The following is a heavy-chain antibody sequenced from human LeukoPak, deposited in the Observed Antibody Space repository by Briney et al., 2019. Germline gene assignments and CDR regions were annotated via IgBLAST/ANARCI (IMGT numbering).Heavy chain of an antibody. D-gene: IGHD6-13*01. J-gene: IGHJ5*02. CDR1: GCTFTGYY. CDR2: INPNSGGT. V-gene: IGHV1-2*02. Sequence: AASVKVSCKASGCTFTGYYMHWVRQAPGQGLEWMGWINPNSGGTNYAQKFQGRVTMTRDTSISTAYMELSRLRSDDTAVYYCARGSSRSIAAARTPFWFDPWGQGTLVTVSS. CDR3: ARGSSRSIAAARTPFWFDP.